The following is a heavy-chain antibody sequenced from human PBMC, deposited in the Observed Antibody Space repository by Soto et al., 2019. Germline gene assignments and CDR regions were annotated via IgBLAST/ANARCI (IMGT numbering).Heavy chain of an antibody. Sequence: GGSLRLSCAASGFTFSSYGMHWVRQAPGKGLEWVAVISYDGSNKYYADSVKGRFTISRDNSKNTLYLQMNSLRAEDTAVYYCAPAGLMVYAIVGDSGGNWFDPWGQGTLVTVSS. J-gene: IGHJ5*02. V-gene: IGHV3-30*03. CDR2: ISYDGSNK. CDR1: GFTFSSYG. D-gene: IGHD2-8*01. CDR3: APAGLMVYAIVGDSGGNWFDP.